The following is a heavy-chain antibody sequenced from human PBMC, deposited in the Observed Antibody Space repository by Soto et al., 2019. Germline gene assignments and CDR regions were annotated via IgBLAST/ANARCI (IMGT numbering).Heavy chain of an antibody. Sequence: QLQLQESGPGLVKPSETLSLTCTVSGGSISNSNYYWGWIRQPPAKGLEWIGSIYYSGSTSYNSSLKSRVTISVDTSKTQFSLRLTSVTAADTAVYYCASPTLGAFDIWGQGTMVTVSS. V-gene: IGHV4-39*01. J-gene: IGHJ3*02. CDR3: ASPTLGAFDI. D-gene: IGHD3-16*01. CDR1: GGSISNSNYY. CDR2: IYYSGST.